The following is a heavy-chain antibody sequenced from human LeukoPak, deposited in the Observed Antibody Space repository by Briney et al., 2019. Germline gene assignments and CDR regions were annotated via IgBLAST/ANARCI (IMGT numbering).Heavy chain of an antibody. CDR3: AREDANWGDFDS. J-gene: IGHJ4*02. Sequence: SETLSLTCTVSGGSISSYYWSWIRQPPGRGLEWIGYIYSSGNTNYNPSLKSRVTISLDTSKNQFSLKLSSMTAADTAVYYCAREDANWGDFDSWGQGTLVTVSS. CDR1: GGSISSYY. CDR2: IYSSGNT. D-gene: IGHD7-27*01. V-gene: IGHV4-59*01.